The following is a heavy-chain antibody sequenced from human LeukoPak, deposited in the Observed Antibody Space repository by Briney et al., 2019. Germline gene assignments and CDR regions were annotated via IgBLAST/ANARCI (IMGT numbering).Heavy chain of an antibody. V-gene: IGHV1-2*02. J-gene: IGHJ3*02. Sequence: ASVKVSCKASGYTFTGYYMHWVRQAPGQWLEWMGWINPNSGGTNYAQKFQGRVTMTRDTSISTAYMELSRLRSDDTAVYYCARIGYCSSTSCYSSNAFDIWGQGTMVTVTS. CDR3: ARIGYCSSTSCYSSNAFDI. CDR1: GYTFTGYY. CDR2: INPNSGGT. D-gene: IGHD2-2*01.